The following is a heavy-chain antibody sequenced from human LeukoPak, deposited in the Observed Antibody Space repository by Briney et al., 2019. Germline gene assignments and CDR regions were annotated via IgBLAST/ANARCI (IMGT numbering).Heavy chain of an antibody. V-gene: IGHV3-33*06. CDR1: GFTFSSYG. Sequence: GGSLRLSCAASGFTFSSYGMHWVRQAPGKGLEWVAVIWYDGSNKYYADSVKGRFTISRDNSKNTLYLQMNSLRAEETAVYYCAKDLMVYAIGGSFDYWGQGTLVTVSS. CDR3: AKDLMVYAIGGSFDY. J-gene: IGHJ4*02. D-gene: IGHD2-8*01. CDR2: IWYDGSNK.